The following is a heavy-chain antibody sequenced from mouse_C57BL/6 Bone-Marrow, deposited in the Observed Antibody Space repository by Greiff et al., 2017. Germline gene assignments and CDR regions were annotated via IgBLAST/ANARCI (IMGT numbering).Heavy chain of an antibody. CDR2: ISSGSSTI. D-gene: IGHD2-5*01. V-gene: IGHV5-17*01. J-gene: IGHJ3*01. CDR3: ARKAYYSNYAWFAY. Sequence: VQLQQSGGGLVKPGGSLKLSCAASGFTFSDYGMHWVRQAPEKGLEWVAYISSGSSTIYYADTVKGRFTISRDNAKNTLFLQMTSLRSEDTAMYYCARKAYYSNYAWFAYWGQGTLVTVSA. CDR1: GFTFSDYG.